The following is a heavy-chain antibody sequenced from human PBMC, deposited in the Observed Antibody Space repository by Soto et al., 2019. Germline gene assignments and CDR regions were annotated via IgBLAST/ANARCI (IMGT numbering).Heavy chain of an antibody. CDR3: ARDFAYFDS. CDR1: GGSFKSGSYS. D-gene: IGHD3-3*01. Sequence: PSETLSLTCTVSGGSFKSGSYSWSWIRQPPGKGLEWIGYVYHTGRTSYNPSLESRVSISMDTSENQFSLNLDSVTAADTAVYFCARDFAYFDSWGQGTLVTVS. J-gene: IGHJ4*02. CDR2: VYHTGRT. V-gene: IGHV4-61*01.